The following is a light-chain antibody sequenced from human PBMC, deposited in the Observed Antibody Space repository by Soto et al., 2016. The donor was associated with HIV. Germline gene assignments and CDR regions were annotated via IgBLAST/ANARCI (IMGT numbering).Light chain of an antibody. CDR2: DDT. CDR1: NIGTKS. Sequence: SYVLTQPPSVSVVPGETARITCEGNNIGTKSVHWYQQRPGQAPVLVIYDDTDRPSGIPERFSGSKSGNTATLTISRVGAGDEADYYCQVWDSTSDHYVFGSGTRSPS. V-gene: IGLV3-21*04. J-gene: IGLJ1*01. CDR3: QVWDSTSDHYV.